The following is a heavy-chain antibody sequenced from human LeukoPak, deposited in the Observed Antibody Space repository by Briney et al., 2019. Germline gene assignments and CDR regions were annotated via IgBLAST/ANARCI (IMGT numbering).Heavy chain of an antibody. CDR3: ARGDIAALDY. D-gene: IGHD6-13*01. CDR1: GFTFKNYG. J-gene: IGHJ4*02. CDR2: ISPGGETP. Sequence: PGGSLRLSCAASGFTFKNYGMNWVRQAPGKGLEWVSGISPGGETPYYADSVKGRFTISRDNAKNSLYLQMNSLRAEDTAVYYCARGDIAALDYWGQGTLVTVSS. V-gene: IGHV3-21*01.